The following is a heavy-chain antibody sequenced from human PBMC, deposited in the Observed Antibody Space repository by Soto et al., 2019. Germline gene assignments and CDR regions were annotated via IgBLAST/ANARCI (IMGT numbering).Heavy chain of an antibody. Sequence: QVQVVQSRTEVKKPGASVKVSCKTSGYTFTDYDINWVRQTTGQGLEWMGWMSPDSGNAGYAQQFQGRVPMTSNTSTSTAYMELRSLRSEDTAMYYCEVTTGYWGQGTMVTVSS. V-gene: IGHV1-8*01. CDR3: EVTTGY. J-gene: IGHJ4*02. D-gene: IGHD2-21*02. CDR1: GYTFTDYD. CDR2: MSPDSGNA.